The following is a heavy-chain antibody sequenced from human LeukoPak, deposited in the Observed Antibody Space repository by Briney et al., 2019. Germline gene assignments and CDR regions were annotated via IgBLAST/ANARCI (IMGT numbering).Heavy chain of an antibody. Sequence: ASVKASCKASGYPFTSYYMHWVRQAPGQGLEWMGLINPGGGSTSYAQKFQGRVTMTRDTSTSTVYMDLSSLRSEDTAVYYCARDRAVVGTGRFDWWGQGTLVTVSS. J-gene: IGHJ4*02. CDR1: GYPFTSYY. V-gene: IGHV1-46*01. D-gene: IGHD6-19*01. CDR3: ARDRAVVGTGRFDW. CDR2: INPGGGST.